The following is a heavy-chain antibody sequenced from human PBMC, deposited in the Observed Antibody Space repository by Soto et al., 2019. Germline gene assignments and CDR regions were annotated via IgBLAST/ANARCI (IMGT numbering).Heavy chain of an antibody. D-gene: IGHD3-10*01. J-gene: IGHJ5*02. V-gene: IGHV3-48*01. CDR2: ISSSSSTI. CDR3: ARSPRITMVRGPLVGWFDP. Sequence: PGGSLRLSCAASGFTFSSYSMNWVLQAPWKGLEWVSYISSSSSTIYYADSVKGRFTISRDNAKNSLYLQMNSLRAEDTAVYYCARSPRITMVRGPLVGWFDPWGQGTLVTVSS. CDR1: GFTFSSYS.